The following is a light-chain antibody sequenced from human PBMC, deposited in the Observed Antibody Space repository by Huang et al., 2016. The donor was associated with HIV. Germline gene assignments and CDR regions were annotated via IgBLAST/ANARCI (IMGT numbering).Light chain of an antibody. Sequence: EIVLTQSPATLSLSPGERATISCRASQRVSSYLAWYQQKPGQAPRLLIYDASNRATGIPARFSGSGSGTDFTLTISSLEPEDFAVYYCQQRSNWFLTFGGGTKVEIK. CDR3: QQRSNWFLT. J-gene: IGKJ4*01. V-gene: IGKV3-11*01. CDR1: QRVSSY. CDR2: DAS.